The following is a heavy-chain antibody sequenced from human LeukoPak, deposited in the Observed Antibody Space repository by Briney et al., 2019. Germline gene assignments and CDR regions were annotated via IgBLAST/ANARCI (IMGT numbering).Heavy chain of an antibody. D-gene: IGHD1-26*01. CDR2: INSDGSST. J-gene: IGHJ4*02. Sequence: GGSLRLSCAVSGFTFSSYWMHWVRQAPGKGLVWVSRINSDGSSTSYADSVKGRFTISRDNAKNTLYLQMNSLRAEDTAVYYCARRSSGSPPYYFGYWGQGTLVTVSS. CDR3: ARRSSGSPPYYFGY. V-gene: IGHV3-74*01. CDR1: GFTFSSYW.